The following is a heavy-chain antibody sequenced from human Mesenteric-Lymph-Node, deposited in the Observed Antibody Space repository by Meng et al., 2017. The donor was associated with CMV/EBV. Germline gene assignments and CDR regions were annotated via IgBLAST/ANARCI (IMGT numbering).Heavy chain of an antibody. V-gene: IGHV4-59*01. CDR2: IYFNGVT. D-gene: IGHD7-27*01. CDR3: ARGVGKGYYYFYYGMDV. J-gene: IGHJ6*02. Sequence: SETLSLTCTVSGGSFSRYYWTWIRRPPGKGLEWIGYIYFNGVTYYNPSLKSRVTMSVDTSKNQFSLKLSSVTAADTAFYYCARGVGKGYYYFYYGMDVWGQGTTVTVSS. CDR1: GGSFSRYY.